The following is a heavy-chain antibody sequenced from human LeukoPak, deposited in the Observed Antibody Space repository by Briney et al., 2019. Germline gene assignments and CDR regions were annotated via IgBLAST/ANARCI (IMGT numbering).Heavy chain of an antibody. J-gene: IGHJ4*02. CDR2: ISYDGSNK. D-gene: IGHD3-22*01. V-gene: IGHV3-30*18. CDR1: GFTFSSYG. Sequence: PGRSLRLSCAASGFTFSSYGMHWVRQAPGKGLEWVAVISYDGSNKYYADSVKGRFTISRDNSKNTLYLQMNSLRAEDTAVYYCAKGRYYDSTGYPIDYWGQGTLVTVSS. CDR3: AKGRYYDSTGYPIDY.